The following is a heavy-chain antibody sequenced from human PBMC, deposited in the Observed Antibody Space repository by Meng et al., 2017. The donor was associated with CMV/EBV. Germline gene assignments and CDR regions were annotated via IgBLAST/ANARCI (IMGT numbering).Heavy chain of an antibody. CDR1: GYTVTSYY. J-gene: IGHJ4*02. CDR2: INPSGGST. CDR3: AGAGDGDDHFDY. D-gene: IGHD4-17*01. Sequence: ASVKVSCKASGYTVTSYYMHWVRQAPGQGLEWMGIINPSGGSTSYAQKFQGRVTMTRDTYTSTVYMELSSLRSEDTAVYYCAGAGDGDDHFDYWGQGTLVTVSS. V-gene: IGHV1-46*01.